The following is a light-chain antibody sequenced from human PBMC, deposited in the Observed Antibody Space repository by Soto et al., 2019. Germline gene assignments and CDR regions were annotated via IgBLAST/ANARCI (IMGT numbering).Light chain of an antibody. J-gene: IGLJ2*01. CDR2: LTRDGSH. CDR3: QTWGTGIVI. Sequence: QSVLTQSPSASASLGASVKLTCTLSSGPANYAIAWHQQRPEKGPRYLLKLTRDGSHSKGDGIPNRFSGSSSGAERYLTISSLQSEDEADYYCQTWGTGIVIFGGGTKVTVL. CDR1: SGPANYA. V-gene: IGLV4-69*01.